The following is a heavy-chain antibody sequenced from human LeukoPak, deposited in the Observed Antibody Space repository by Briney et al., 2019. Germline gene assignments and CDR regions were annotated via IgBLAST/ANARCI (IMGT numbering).Heavy chain of an antibody. Sequence: GASVKVSCKASGGTFSSYAISWVRQAPGQGLEWMGWISAYNGNTNYAQKLQGRVTMTTDTSTSTAYMELRSLRSDDTAVYYCARDRQGYNWNYRIIDYWGQGTLVTVSS. V-gene: IGHV1-18*01. D-gene: IGHD1-7*01. CDR1: GGTFSSYA. J-gene: IGHJ4*02. CDR2: ISAYNGNT. CDR3: ARDRQGYNWNYRIIDY.